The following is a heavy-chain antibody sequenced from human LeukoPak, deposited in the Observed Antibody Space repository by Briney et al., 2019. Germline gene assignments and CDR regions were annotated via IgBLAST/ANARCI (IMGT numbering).Heavy chain of an antibody. CDR1: GYTFTSHG. D-gene: IGHD1-26*01. CDR3: ARLDSGSYYEDFDY. J-gene: IGHJ4*02. Sequence: ASVKVSCKASGYTFTSHGISWVRQAPGQGLEWMGWISAYNGNTNYAQKLQGRVTMTTDTSTSTAYMELRSLRSDDTAVYYCARLDSGSYYEDFDYWGQGTLVTVSS. V-gene: IGHV1-18*01. CDR2: ISAYNGNT.